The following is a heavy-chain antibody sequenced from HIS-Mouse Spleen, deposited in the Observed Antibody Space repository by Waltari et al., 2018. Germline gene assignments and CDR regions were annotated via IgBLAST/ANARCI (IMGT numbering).Heavy chain of an antibody. D-gene: IGHD1-26*01. CDR3: ARDLLRRYSGSYYY. J-gene: IGHJ4*02. V-gene: IGHV4-38-2*02. Sequence: QVQLQESGPGLVKPSETLSLTCTGSGYSISRGYYWGWFRQPPGKGLEWIGSIYHSGSTYYNPSLKSRVTISVDTSKNQFSLKLSSVTAADTAVYYCARDLLRRYSGSYYYWGQGTLVTVSS. CDR1: GYSISRGYY. CDR2: IYHSGST.